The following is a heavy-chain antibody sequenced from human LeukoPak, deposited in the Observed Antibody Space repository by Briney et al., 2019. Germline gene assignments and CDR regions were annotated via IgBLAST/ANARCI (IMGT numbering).Heavy chain of an antibody. CDR2: INSDGSST. CDR1: GFTFSSYW. D-gene: IGHD3-3*01. Sequence: GGSLRLSCAASGFTFSSYWMHWVRQAPGKGLVWVSRINSDGSSTSYADSVKGRFTISRDNAKNTLYLQMNSLRAEDTAVYYCARYQDDFWSGNNWFDPWGQGNPGHRLL. CDR3: ARYQDDFWSGNNWFDP. J-gene: IGHJ5*02. V-gene: IGHV3-74*01.